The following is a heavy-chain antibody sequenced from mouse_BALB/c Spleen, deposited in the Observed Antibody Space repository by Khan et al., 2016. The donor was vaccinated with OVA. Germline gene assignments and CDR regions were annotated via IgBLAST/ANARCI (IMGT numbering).Heavy chain of an antibody. Sequence: QVQLKQSGPGLVAPSHCLSITCTVSGFSLTDYAVSWISQPPGKGLEWLGLIWAGGSKYYYLAHKSRMGICKDNSKSQIFLKMNSLQTDGTAIDYCAKDPPSCAMDCWGQGTSVTVSS. J-gene: IGHJ4*01. V-gene: IGHV2-6-5*01. CDR2: IWAGGSK. CDR3: AKDPPSCAMDC. CDR1: GFSLTDYA.